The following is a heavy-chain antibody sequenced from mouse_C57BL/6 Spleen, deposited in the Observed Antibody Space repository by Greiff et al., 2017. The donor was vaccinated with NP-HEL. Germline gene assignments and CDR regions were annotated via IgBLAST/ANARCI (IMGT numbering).Heavy chain of an antibody. CDR1: GYTFTSYW. Sequence: QVQLQQPGAELVKPGASVKLSCKASGYTFTSYWMQWVKQRPGQGLEWIGEIDPSDSYTNYNQKFTGKATLTVDTSSSTAYMQLSSLTSEDSAVYYCARGRSSYWYFDVWGTGTTVTVSS. CDR2: IDPSDSYT. D-gene: IGHD1-1*01. CDR3: ARGRSSYWYFDV. V-gene: IGHV1-50*01. J-gene: IGHJ1*03.